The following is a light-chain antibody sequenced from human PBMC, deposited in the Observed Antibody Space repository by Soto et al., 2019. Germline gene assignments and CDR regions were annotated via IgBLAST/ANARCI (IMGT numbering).Light chain of an antibody. J-gene: IGKJ3*01. CDR2: DAS. CDR3: QQRSNWPS. CDR1: QSVSSY. V-gene: IGKV3-11*01. Sequence: EIGLTQSPATLSLYPGERATLSCTASQSVSSYLAWSQQKPGQAPRLLIYDASNRATGIPARFGGSGSGTDFTLTISSLEPEEFSVYYCQQRSNWPSFGPGTNVDIK.